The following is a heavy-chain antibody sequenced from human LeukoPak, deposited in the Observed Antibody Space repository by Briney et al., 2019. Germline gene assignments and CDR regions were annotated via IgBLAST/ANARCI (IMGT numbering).Heavy chain of an antibody. CDR3: AKEEKGRRWSEMDV. Sequence: PGGSLRLSCAASGFTFDDYVMHWVRQPPGKGLEWVSLIRWDGGGTFYAESVKGRFTISRDNNKNSLYLQMNSLKIEDTALYYCAKEEKGRRWSEMDVWGKGTTVIVSS. J-gene: IGHJ6*03. CDR1: GFTFDDYV. V-gene: IGHV3-43D*04. D-gene: IGHD5-24*01. CDR2: IRWDGGGT.